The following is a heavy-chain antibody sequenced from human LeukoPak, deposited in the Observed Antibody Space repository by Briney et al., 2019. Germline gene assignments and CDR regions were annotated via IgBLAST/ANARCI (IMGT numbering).Heavy chain of an antibody. D-gene: IGHD2-15*01. CDR1: GGSLNSYY. CDR3: ARGAWATRLGS. V-gene: IGHV4-34*01. J-gene: IGHJ4*02. CDR2: IYESGTT. Sequence: SETQSLTCAVYGGSLNSYYWSWVRQPPGEGLEWIGEIYESGTTEYNPSLKSRVTISMVPSKQQFSLSLSSVTAADTAVYYCARGAWATRLGSWGLGTPVIVSS.